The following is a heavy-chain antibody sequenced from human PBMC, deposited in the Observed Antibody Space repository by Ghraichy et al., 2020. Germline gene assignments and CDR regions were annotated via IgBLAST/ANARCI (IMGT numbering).Heavy chain of an antibody. V-gene: IGHV1-18*04. Sequence: ASVKVSCKASGYTFTSYGISWVRQAPGQGLEWMGWISAYNGNTNYAQKLQGRVTMTTDTSTSTAYMELRSLRSDDTAVYYCARAQYSGSYYYYYGMDVWGQGTTVTVSS. CDR2: ISAYNGNT. CDR1: GYTFTSYG. D-gene: IGHD1-26*01. CDR3: ARAQYSGSYYYYYGMDV. J-gene: IGHJ6*02.